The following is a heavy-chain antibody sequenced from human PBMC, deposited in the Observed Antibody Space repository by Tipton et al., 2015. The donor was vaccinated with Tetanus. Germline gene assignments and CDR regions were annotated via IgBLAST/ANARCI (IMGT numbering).Heavy chain of an antibody. Sequence: SLRLSCAASEFTFSSYWMHWGRQAPGKGLVWVSRISSDGSSTSYADSVKGRFTISRDNAKNTLYLQMNSLRAEDTAVYYCARARMHTARGISYFEYWGQGTLVTGSS. D-gene: IGHD5-18*01. J-gene: IGHJ4*02. CDR3: ARARMHTARGISYFEY. V-gene: IGHV3-74*01. CDR1: EFTFSSYW. CDR2: ISSDGSST.